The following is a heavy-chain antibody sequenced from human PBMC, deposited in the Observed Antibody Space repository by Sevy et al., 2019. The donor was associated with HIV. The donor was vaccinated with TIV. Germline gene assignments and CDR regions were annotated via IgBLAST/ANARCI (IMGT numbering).Heavy chain of an antibody. Sequence: GGSLRLSCAASGFTFSANWMNWVRQAPGKGLEWVANINADGSDKHYVDSVEGRFTISRDNAKKLLFLQMNSLRVEDTAVYYCAHETFGRFESWGQGTLVTVSS. CDR3: AHETFGRFES. CDR1: GFTFSANW. D-gene: IGHD3-16*01. V-gene: IGHV3-7*01. CDR2: INADGSDK. J-gene: IGHJ4*02.